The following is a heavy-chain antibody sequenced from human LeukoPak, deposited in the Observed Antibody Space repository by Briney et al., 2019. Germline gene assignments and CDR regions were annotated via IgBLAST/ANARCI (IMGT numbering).Heavy chain of an antibody. CDR2: INPNSGDT. D-gene: IGHD2-2*01. CDR3: ARDYCSSTSCLFDY. Sequence: ASVKVSCRASGYTFTGYHMHWVRQAPGQGLEWMGRINPNSGDTNNAQKFQGRVTMTRDTSISTAYMDLSRLTSDDTAVYYCARDYCSSTSCLFDYWGQGTLVTVSS. V-gene: IGHV1-2*06. CDR1: GYTFTGYH. J-gene: IGHJ4*02.